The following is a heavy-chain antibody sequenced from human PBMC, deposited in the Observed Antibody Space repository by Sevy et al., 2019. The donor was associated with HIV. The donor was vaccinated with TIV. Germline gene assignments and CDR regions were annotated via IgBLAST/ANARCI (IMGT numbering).Heavy chain of an antibody. V-gene: IGHV3-7*01. CDR1: GFNINTYW. D-gene: IGHD2-2*01. CDR2: IKYDGSEI. CDR3: VRAIVIEGSF. Sequence: GGSLRLSCAASGFNINTYWMNWVRQAPGKGLEWVANIKYDGSEIYYVDSVRGRFIISKDNARSLVYLQMNSLRAEDTALYYCVRAIVIEGSFWGQGTLVTVSS. J-gene: IGHJ4*02.